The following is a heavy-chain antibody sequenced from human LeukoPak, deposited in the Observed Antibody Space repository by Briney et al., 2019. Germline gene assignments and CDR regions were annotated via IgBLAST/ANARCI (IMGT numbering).Heavy chain of an antibody. CDR3: ARAVETYYDFWSGYHY. D-gene: IGHD3-3*01. CDR1: GGTFSSYA. J-gene: IGHJ4*02. CDR2: INPNSGGT. V-gene: IGHV1-2*02. Sequence: ASVKVSCKASGGTFSSYAISWVRQAPGQGLEWMGWINPNSGGTNYAQKFQGRVTMTRDTSISTAYMELSRLRSDDTAVYYCARAVETYYDFWSGYHYWGQGTLVTVSP.